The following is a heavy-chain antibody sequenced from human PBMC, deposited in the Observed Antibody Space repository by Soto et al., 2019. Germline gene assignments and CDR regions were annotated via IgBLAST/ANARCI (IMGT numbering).Heavy chain of an antibody. Sequence: PGGSLRLSCAASGFTFSSYAMHWVRQAPGKGLEWVAVISYDGSNKYYADSVKGRFTISRDNSKNTLYLQMNSLRAEDTAVYYCARASDYDILTGRPAAFDIWGQGTMVTV. CDR1: GFTFSSYA. CDR2: ISYDGSNK. CDR3: ARASDYDILTGRPAAFDI. J-gene: IGHJ3*02. V-gene: IGHV3-30-3*01. D-gene: IGHD3-9*01.